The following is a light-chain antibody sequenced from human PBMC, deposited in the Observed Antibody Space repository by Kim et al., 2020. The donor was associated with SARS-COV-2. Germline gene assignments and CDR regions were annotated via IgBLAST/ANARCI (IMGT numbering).Light chain of an antibody. Sequence: LSPGERATLSGRASQSVSSSYVAWYQQTPGQGPRLLIYGASSRATGIPDRFSGSGSGTDFTLTISRLEPEDFAVYFCQQYDSSPLTFGGGTKLEI. CDR1: QSVSSSY. V-gene: IGKV3-20*01. J-gene: IGKJ4*01. CDR3: QQYDSSPLT. CDR2: GAS.